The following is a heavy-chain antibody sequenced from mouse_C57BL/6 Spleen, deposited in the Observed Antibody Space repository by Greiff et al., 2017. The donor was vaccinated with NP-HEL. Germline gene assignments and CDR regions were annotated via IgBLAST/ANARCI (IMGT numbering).Heavy chain of an antibody. CDR3: ARGGAFYAMDY. J-gene: IGHJ4*01. CDR1: GYTFTDYY. V-gene: IGHV1-19*01. CDR2: INPYNGGT. Sequence: EVKLVESGPVLVKPGASVKMSCKASGYTFTDYYMNWVKQSHGKSLEWIGVINPYNGGTSYNQKFKGKATLTVDKSSSTAYMELNSLTSEDSAVYYCARGGAFYAMDYWGQGTSVTVSS.